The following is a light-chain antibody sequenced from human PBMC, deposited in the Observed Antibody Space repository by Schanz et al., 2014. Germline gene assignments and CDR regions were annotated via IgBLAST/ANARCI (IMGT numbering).Light chain of an antibody. CDR3: QQYNSYSIT. V-gene: IGKV1-39*01. Sequence: DIQMTQSPSSLSASVGDRVTLTCRASQSISSYLNWYQQKPGKAPKLLIYAASSLQSGVPSRFSGSGSGTEFTLTISRLHPDDFATYYCQQYNSYSITFGQGTRLDIK. CDR2: AAS. CDR1: QSISSY. J-gene: IGKJ5*01.